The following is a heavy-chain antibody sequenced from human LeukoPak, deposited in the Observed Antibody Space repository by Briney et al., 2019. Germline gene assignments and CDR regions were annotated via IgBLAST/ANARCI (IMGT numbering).Heavy chain of an antibody. CDR1: GYTFTSYY. Sequence: GASVKVSCKASGYTFTSYYMHWVRQAPGQGLEWLGIINPSGGSTSYAQKFQGRVTMTRDTYTSTVYMELSSLRSEDTAVYYCARAQPLYGMDVWGQRTTVTVSS. CDR3: ARAQPLYGMDV. CDR2: INPSGGST. V-gene: IGHV1-46*01. J-gene: IGHJ6*02.